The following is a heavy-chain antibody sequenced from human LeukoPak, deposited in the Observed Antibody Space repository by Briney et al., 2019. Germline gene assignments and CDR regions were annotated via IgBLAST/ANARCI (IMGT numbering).Heavy chain of an antibody. D-gene: IGHD6-19*01. J-gene: IGHJ2*01. V-gene: IGHV4-34*01. CDR2: INHSGST. CDR1: GGSFNGYY. CDR3: ARVLEGSSGQHWYFDL. Sequence: SETLSPTCAVYGGSFNGYYWSWIRQPPGKGLEWIGEINHSGSTNYNPSLKSRVTISVDTSKNQFSLRLSSVTAADTAVYYCARVLEGSSGQHWYFDLWGRGTLVTVSS.